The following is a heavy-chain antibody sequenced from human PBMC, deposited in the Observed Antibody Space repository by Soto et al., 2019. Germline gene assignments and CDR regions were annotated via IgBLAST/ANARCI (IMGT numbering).Heavy chain of an antibody. CDR1: GFTLSSYS. Sequence: PGGSLRLSCAASGFTLSSYSMNWVRQAPGKGLEWVSSISSSSSYIYYADSVKGRFTISRDNAKNSLYLQMNSLRAEDTAVYYCARVLSGYSSSWPRWFDPWGQGTLVTVSS. V-gene: IGHV3-21*01. CDR2: ISSSSSYI. J-gene: IGHJ5*02. D-gene: IGHD6-13*01. CDR3: ARVLSGYSSSWPRWFDP.